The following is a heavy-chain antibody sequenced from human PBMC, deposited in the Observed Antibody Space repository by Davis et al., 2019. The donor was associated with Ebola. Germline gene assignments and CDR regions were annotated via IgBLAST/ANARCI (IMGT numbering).Heavy chain of an antibody. J-gene: IGHJ6*02. D-gene: IGHD3-16*02. CDR1: GFTFDDYG. CDR2: INWKGGST. CDR3: ARDLLPAPRSIYHYYAMDV. V-gene: IGHV3-20*04. Sequence: PGGSLRLSCAASGFTFDDYGMNWVRQAPGKGLEWVSGINWKGGSTGYADSVKGRFTISRDNAKNSLSLQMNSLRAEDTAVYYCARDLLPAPRSIYHYYAMDVWGQGTTVIVSS.